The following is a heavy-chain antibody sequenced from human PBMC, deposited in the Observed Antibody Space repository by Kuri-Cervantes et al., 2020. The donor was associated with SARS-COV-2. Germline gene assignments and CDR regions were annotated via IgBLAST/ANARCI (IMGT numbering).Heavy chain of an antibody. CDR1: GYSISCSYY. CDR3: AREVGLVPAAILLDYYYDMDV. V-gene: IGHV4-38-2*02. CDR2: IYYSGRT. Sequence: ESLEISCAVPGYSISCSYYWGWIRQSPGKGLEWIRRIYYSGRTHYNTSLKSRVTISVDTSKNQFSLKRSSVTAADTAVYYCAREVGLVPAAILLDYYYDMDVWGKGTTVTVSS. D-gene: IGHD2-2*02. J-gene: IGHJ6*03.